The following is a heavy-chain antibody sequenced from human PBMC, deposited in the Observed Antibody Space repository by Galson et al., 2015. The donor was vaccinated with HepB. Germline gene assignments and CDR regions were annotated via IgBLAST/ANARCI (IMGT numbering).Heavy chain of an antibody. CDR1: GFTFSSYG. CDR3: AKDKGEREDYYYYGMDV. Sequence: SLRLSCAASGFTFSSYGMTWFRQAPGKGLEWVSGISGRGGSTYYADSVKGRFTVSRDNSKNTLYLQMNSLRAEDTAVYYCAKDKGEREDYYYYGMDVWGQGTTVTVSS. CDR2: ISGRGGST. D-gene: IGHD1-26*01. V-gene: IGHV3-23*01. J-gene: IGHJ6*02.